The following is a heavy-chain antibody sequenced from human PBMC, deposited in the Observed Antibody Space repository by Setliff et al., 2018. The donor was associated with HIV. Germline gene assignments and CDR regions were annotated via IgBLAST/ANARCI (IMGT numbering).Heavy chain of an antibody. J-gene: IGHJ4*02. CDR3: ARNRVPSSL. CDR1: GGSMSSYY. D-gene: IGHD3-10*01. CDR2: IYYTGST. Sequence: PSETLSLTCTVSGGSMSSYYWSWIRQPPGKGLEWIGSIYYTGSTDYNPSLMSRVTISLDTPKNKFSLKLNSVIAADTAVYYCARNRVPSSLWGQGTLVTVSS. V-gene: IGHV4-59*01.